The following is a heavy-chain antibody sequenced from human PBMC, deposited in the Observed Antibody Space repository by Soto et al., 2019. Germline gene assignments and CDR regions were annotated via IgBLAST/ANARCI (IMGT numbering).Heavy chain of an antibody. J-gene: IGHJ4*01. V-gene: IGHV6-1*01. CDR3: ARASYSYGYFDY. CDR1: ADSVSSNSTA. D-gene: IGHD5-18*01. CDR2: TYYRSKWYN. Sequence: SQTLSLTCAISADSVSSNSTAWHWIRQSPSRGLEWLGRTYYRSKWYNGYAVSVKSRITINTHTSKSQSSLGLNCVTTEETAVYYCARASYSYGYFDYWGHVSLFTVSS.